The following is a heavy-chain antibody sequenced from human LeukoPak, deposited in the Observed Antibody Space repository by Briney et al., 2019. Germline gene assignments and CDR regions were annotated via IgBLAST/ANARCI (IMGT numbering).Heavy chain of an antibody. V-gene: IGHV1-8*02. D-gene: IGHD2-21*02. CDR3: AKILENCGGDCRHNYYNMDV. CDR2: MNPNSGNT. CDR1: GYTFTSYG. Sequence: ASVKVSCKASGYTFTSYGINWVRQATGQGLEWMGWMNPNSGNTGYAQKFQGRVTMTRNTSISTAYMELSSLRSEDTAVYYCAKILENCGGDCRHNYYNMDVWGQGTTVTVSS. J-gene: IGHJ6*02.